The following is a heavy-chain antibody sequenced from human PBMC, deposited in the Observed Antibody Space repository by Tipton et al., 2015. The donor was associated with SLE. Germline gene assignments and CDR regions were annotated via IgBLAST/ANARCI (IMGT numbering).Heavy chain of an antibody. Sequence: SLRLSCAVSGFRFSDFAMSWVRQAPGQGLEWVSSIHGGGGDTYYADPVRGRFTISRDNAKNSVSLQMNNLRDEDTALYYCARTNWLVSWGQGTLVTVSS. CDR3: ARTNWLVS. CDR1: GFRFSDFA. CDR2: IHGGGGDT. J-gene: IGHJ5*01. V-gene: IGHV3-23*01.